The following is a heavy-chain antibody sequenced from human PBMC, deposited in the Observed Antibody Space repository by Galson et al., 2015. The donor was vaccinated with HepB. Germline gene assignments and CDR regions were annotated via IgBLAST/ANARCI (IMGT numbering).Heavy chain of an antibody. V-gene: IGHV1-18*04. CDR2: ISAYGGNT. Sequence: SVKVSCKASGYTFTSTGISWVRQTPRQGLEWLGWISAYGGNTKYAQKYQGRITLTRDTSTSTAYVELRSLRSDDTAVYYCARDRDYRFDYWGQGTMVTVSS. CDR1: GYTFTSTG. CDR3: ARDRDYRFDY. D-gene: IGHD3-9*01. J-gene: IGHJ3*01.